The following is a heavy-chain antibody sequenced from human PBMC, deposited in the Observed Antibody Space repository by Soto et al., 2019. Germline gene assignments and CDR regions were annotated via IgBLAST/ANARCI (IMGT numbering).Heavy chain of an antibody. CDR3: AREGQQLALDY. Sequence: QVQLVESGGGVVQPGRSLRLSCAASGFTFSSYGMHWVRQAPGKGLEWVAVIWYDGSNKYYADSVKGRFTISRDNSKNTLYLQMNSLRAEDTDVYYCAREGQQLALDYWGQGTLVTVSS. D-gene: IGHD6-13*01. CDR1: GFTFSSYG. CDR2: IWYDGSNK. V-gene: IGHV3-33*01. J-gene: IGHJ4*02.